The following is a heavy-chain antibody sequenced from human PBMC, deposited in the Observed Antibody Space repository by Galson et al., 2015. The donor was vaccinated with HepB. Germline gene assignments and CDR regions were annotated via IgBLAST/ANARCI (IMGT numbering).Heavy chain of an antibody. CDR1: GYTLTSYA. CDR3: ARVGGVLWFGEPTPDGIDY. J-gene: IGHJ4*02. Sequence: SVKVSCKASGYTLTSYAMNWVRQAPGQGLEWMGWINTNTGNPTYAQGFTGRFVFSLDTSVSTAYLQISSLKAEDTAVYYCARVGGVLWFGEPTPDGIDYWGQGTLVTVSS. V-gene: IGHV7-4-1*02. D-gene: IGHD3-10*01. CDR2: INTNTGNP.